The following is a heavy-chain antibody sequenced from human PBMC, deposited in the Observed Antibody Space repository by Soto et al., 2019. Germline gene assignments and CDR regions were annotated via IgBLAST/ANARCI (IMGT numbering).Heavy chain of an antibody. CDR3: ARGSSSWAWFDP. J-gene: IGHJ5*02. CDR2: IYHSGST. Sequence: SETLSLTCAVSGGSISSGGYFWSWIRQPPGKGLEWIGYIYHSGSTYYNPSLKSRVSISVDRSKNQFSLKLSSVTAADTAVYYCARGSSSWAWFDPWGQGTLVTVSS. CDR1: GGSISSGGYF. D-gene: IGHD6-13*01. V-gene: IGHV4-30-2*01.